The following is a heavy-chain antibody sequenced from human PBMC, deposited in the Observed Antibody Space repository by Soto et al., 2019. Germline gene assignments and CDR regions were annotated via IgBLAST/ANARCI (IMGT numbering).Heavy chain of an antibody. V-gene: IGHV4-34*01. CDR3: ASPFPLVHTPMVTARGRFDP. D-gene: IGHD5-18*01. CDR1: GGSFSGYY. Sequence: SETLSLTCGVYGGSFSGYYRSWIRQLPGKGLEWIGEINNSGSTNYNPSINTRVTISVDTSKNQFSLNMVSVTNAQTVLSYCASPFPLVHTPMVTARGRFDPWGQGTLVTVSS. CDR2: INNSGST. J-gene: IGHJ5*02.